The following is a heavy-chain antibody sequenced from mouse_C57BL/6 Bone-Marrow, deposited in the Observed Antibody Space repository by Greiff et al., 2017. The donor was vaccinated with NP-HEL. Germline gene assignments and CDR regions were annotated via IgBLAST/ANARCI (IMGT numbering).Heavy chain of an antibody. CDR1: GFTFSSYG. D-gene: IGHD1-1*01. V-gene: IGHV5-6*02. J-gene: IGHJ4*01. CDR2: ISSGGSYT. Sequence: EVNVVESGGDLVKPGGSLKLSCAASGFTFSSYGMSWVRQTPDKRLEWVATISSGGSYTYYPDSVKGRFTISRDNAKNTLYLQMSSLKSEDTAMYYCARRLRYYAMDYWGQGTSVTVSS. CDR3: ARRLRYYAMDY.